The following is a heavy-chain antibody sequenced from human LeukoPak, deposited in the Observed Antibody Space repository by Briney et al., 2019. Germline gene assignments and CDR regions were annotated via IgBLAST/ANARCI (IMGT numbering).Heavy chain of an antibody. V-gene: IGHV3-30*04. CDR3: ARDATITGTTDYFDY. Sequence: GGSLRLSCAASGFTFSSYAMHWVRQAPGKGLEWVAVISYDGSNKYYADSVKGRFTISRDNSKNTLYLQMNSLRAEDTAVYYCARDATITGTTDYFDYWGQGTLVTVSS. J-gene: IGHJ4*02. CDR2: ISYDGSNK. D-gene: IGHD1-20*01. CDR1: GFTFSSYA.